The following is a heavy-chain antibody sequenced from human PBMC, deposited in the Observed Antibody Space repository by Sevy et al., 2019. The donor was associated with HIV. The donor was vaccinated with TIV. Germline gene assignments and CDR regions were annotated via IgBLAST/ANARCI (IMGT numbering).Heavy chain of an antibody. D-gene: IGHD6-13*01. V-gene: IGHV3-23*01. Sequence: GESLKISCAASGITFSSYAMAWVRQAPGKGLQWVSAISGSGDSTYYADSVKGRFTISRDNSKNTLYLQMNSLRAEDTAVYYCAKDAAIRRPLTGTDYWGQGTLVTVSS. J-gene: IGHJ4*02. CDR3: AKDAAIRRPLTGTDY. CDR1: GITFSSYA. CDR2: ISGSGDST.